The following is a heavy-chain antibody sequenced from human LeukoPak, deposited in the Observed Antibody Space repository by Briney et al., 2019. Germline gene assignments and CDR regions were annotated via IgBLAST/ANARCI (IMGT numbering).Heavy chain of an antibody. CDR3: ARSIPAAMTGYYYYYMDV. V-gene: IGHV4-4*07. Sequence: SETLSLTCTVSGGSISSYYWSWIRQPAGKGLEWIGRIDTSGSTNYNPSLTSRVTMSVDTSKNQFSLKLSSVTAADTAVYYCARSIPAAMTGYYYYYMDVWGKGTTVTVSS. D-gene: IGHD2-2*01. CDR2: IDTSGST. CDR1: GGSISSYY. J-gene: IGHJ6*03.